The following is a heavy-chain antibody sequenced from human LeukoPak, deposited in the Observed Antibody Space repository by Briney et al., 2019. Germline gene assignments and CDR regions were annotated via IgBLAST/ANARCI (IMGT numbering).Heavy chain of an antibody. Sequence: ASVKVSCKASGYTFTSYGISWVRQAPGQGLEWMGWISAYNGNTNYAQKLQGRVTMTTDTSTSTAYMELRRLRSDDTAVYYCARGELTTVTYHDAFDIWGQGTMVTVSS. CDR2: ISAYNGNT. CDR3: ARGELTTVTYHDAFDI. D-gene: IGHD4-17*01. CDR1: GYTFTSYG. J-gene: IGHJ3*02. V-gene: IGHV1-18*01.